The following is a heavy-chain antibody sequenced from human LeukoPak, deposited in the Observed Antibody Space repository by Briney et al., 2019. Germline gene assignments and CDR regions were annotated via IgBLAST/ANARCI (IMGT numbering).Heavy chain of an antibody. CDR1: GGSFSGYY. D-gene: IGHD2-15*01. CDR3: ARVGCSGGSCYSGFDY. V-gene: IGHV4-34*01. Sequence: SETLSLTGAVYGGSFSGYYWSWIRQPPGKGLEWIGEINHSGSTNYNPSLKSRVTISVDTSKNQFSLKLSSVTAADTAVYYCARVGCSGGSCYSGFDYWGQGTLVIVSS. J-gene: IGHJ4*02. CDR2: INHSGST.